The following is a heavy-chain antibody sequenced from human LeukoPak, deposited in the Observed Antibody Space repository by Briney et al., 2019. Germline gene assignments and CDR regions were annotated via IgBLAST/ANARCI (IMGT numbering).Heavy chain of an antibody. CDR2: ISWDTGNI. J-gene: IGHJ5*02. CDR3: AKTSTGWFDS. D-gene: IGHD1-1*01. Sequence: PGGSLRLSCAASGFSFDDYAMHRVRQAPGKGLEWVSGISWDTGNIGYADSVGGRFTISRDNAKNSLYLQMNSLRPEDTALYYCAKTSTGWFDSWGQGTLVTVSS. V-gene: IGHV3-9*01. CDR1: GFSFDDYA.